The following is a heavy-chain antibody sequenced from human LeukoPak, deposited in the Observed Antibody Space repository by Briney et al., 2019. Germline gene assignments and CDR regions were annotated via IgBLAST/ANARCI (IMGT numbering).Heavy chain of an antibody. D-gene: IGHD3-10*01. J-gene: IGHJ5*02. CDR3: ARGGITMVRGGLDH. Sequence: SQTLSLTCTVSGGSISSGGYYWSWIRQHPGKGLEWIGYIYYSGSTYYNPSLKSRVTISVDASKNQFSLKLSSVTAADTAVYYCARGGITMVRGGLDHWGQGTLVTVPS. CDR2: IYYSGST. CDR1: GGSISSGGYY. V-gene: IGHV4-31*03.